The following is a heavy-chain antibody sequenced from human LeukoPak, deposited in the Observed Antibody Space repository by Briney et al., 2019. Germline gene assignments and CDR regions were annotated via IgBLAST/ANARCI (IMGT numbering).Heavy chain of an antibody. J-gene: IGHJ6*03. D-gene: IGHD3-10*01. Sequence: SETLSLTCTVSGGSISSYYWSWIRQPPGKGLEWIGYTYYSGSTNYNPSLKSRVTMSVDTSKNQFSLKLSSVTAADTAVYYCARDGLGFTMVRGVIISAATTSYYMDVWGKGTTVTISS. CDR2: TYYSGST. V-gene: IGHV4-59*12. CDR1: GGSISSYY. CDR3: ARDGLGFTMVRGVIISAATTSYYMDV.